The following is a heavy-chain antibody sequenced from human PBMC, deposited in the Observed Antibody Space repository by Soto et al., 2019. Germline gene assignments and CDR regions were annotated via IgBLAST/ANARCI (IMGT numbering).Heavy chain of an antibody. J-gene: IGHJ5*02. CDR1: GFTFSSYA. Sequence: PGGSLRLSCAASGFTFSSYAMSWVRQAPGKGLEWVSAISGSGGSTYYADSVKGRFTISRDNSKNTLYLQMNSLRAEDTAVYYCAIVAGTTDGHSESWFDPWGQGTLVTVSS. CDR3: AIVAGTTDGHSESWFDP. V-gene: IGHV3-23*01. CDR2: ISGSGGST. D-gene: IGHD1-1*01.